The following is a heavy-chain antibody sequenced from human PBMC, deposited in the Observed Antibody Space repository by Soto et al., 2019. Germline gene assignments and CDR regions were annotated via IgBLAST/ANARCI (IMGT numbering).Heavy chain of an antibody. Sequence: ASVKVSCKASGYTFTGYYMHWVRQAPGQGLEWMGWINPNSGGTNYAQRFQGWVTMTRDTSISTAYMELSRLRSDDTAVYYCARGARWGGGYDWGTGGYYYYGMDVWGQGTTVTVSS. J-gene: IGHJ6*02. CDR2: INPNSGGT. D-gene: IGHD5-12*01. V-gene: IGHV1-2*04. CDR3: ARGARWGGGYDWGTGGYYYYGMDV. CDR1: GYTFTGYY.